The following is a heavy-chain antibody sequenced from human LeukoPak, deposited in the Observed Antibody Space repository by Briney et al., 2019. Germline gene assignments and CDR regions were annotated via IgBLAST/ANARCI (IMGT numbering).Heavy chain of an antibody. CDR1: GYTFTSYA. J-gene: IGHJ4*02. CDR2: INTNTGNP. CDR3: ARDSYYYDSSGYYSPATGY. V-gene: IGHV7-4-1*02. D-gene: IGHD3-22*01. Sequence: ASVKVSCKASGYTFTSYAMNWVRQAPGQGLEWMGWINTNTGNPTYAQGFTGRFVFSLDTSVSTAYLQISSLKAEDTAVYYCARDSYYYDSSGYYSPATGYWGQGTLVTVSS.